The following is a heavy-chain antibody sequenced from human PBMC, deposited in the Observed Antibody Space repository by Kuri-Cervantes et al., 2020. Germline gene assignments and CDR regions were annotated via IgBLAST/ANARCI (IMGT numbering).Heavy chain of an antibody. Sequence: SETLSLTCTVSGGSISSGDYYWSWIRQPPGKGLEWIGYIYYSGSTYYNPSLKSRVTISVDTSKNQFSLKLSSVTAADTAVYYCARHESIAAPLDYWGQGTLVTVSS. CDR1: GGSISSGDYY. CDR2: IYYSGST. CDR3: ARHESIAAPLDY. J-gene: IGHJ4*02. V-gene: IGHV4-30-4*01. D-gene: IGHD6-6*01.